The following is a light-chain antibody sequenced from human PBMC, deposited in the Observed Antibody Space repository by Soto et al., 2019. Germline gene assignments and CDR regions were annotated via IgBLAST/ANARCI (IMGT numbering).Light chain of an antibody. Sequence: EVGLKQSPGTLSLYPEERATLTCRASQSVSSSFLAWYQQKPGQAPRLLMYGASSRATGIPDRFSGSGSGTDFTLTISRLEPDDFAVYYCQQYGSSRTFCQGTKV. CDR2: GAS. V-gene: IGKV3-20*01. CDR3: QQYGSSRT. J-gene: IGKJ1*01. CDR1: QSVSSSF.